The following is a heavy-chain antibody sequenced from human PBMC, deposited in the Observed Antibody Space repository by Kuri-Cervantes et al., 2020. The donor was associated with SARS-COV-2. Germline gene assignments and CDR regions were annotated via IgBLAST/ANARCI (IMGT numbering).Heavy chain of an antibody. V-gene: IGHV6-1*01. J-gene: IGHJ4*02. CDR3: ARVVVGEGYNYLYFDS. D-gene: IGHD5-24*01. Sequence: SQTLSLTCAISGDSVSSTSAAWNWIRQSPSRGLEWLGRAYFRSKWYYDYGVSVKGRMTIRPDTSRNQLSLQLNSVTPGDTAVYYCARVVVGEGYNYLYFDSWGQGTLVTVSS. CDR1: GDSVSSTSAA. CDR2: AYFRSKWYY.